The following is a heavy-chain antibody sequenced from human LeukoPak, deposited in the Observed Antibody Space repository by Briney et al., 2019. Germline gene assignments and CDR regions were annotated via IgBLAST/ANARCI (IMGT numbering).Heavy chain of an antibody. CDR3: ARAERYYDSSGYSNDAFDV. J-gene: IGHJ3*01. V-gene: IGHV3-48*02. CDR2: IDSDTYGNTI. Sequence: GGSLRLSCAASGFTLSSYSMNWVRQAPGKGLEWISYIDSDTYGNTIYYPHTVKGRFTISRDNAKNSLYLQMDSLRDEDTAVYYCARAERYYDSSGYSNDAFDVWGQGTMVTVSS. D-gene: IGHD3-22*01. CDR1: GFTLSSYS.